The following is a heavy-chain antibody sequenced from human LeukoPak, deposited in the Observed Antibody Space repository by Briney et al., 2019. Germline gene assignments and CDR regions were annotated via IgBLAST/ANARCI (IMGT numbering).Heavy chain of an antibody. CDR2: IIPIFGTT. CDR1: GGTFSNYA. V-gene: IGHV1-69*13. Sequence: SVTVSCRASGGTFSNYAISWVRQAPGQGLEWMGGIIPIFGTTDYAQNFQGRVTITADESTSTTYMELSSLRSEDTAVYYCAREVGGSGMLSWFDPWGQGTLVTVSS. J-gene: IGHJ5*02. CDR3: AREVGGSGMLSWFDP. D-gene: IGHD3-10*01.